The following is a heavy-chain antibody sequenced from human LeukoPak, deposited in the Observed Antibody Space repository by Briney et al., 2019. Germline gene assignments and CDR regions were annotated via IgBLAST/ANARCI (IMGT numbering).Heavy chain of an antibody. CDR3: AGCGSGSIIPSFDY. CDR1: GFTVSSNC. J-gene: IGHJ4*02. D-gene: IGHD3-10*01. Sequence: GGSLRLSCAASGFTVSSNCMSWVRQAPGMGLEWVSVLYSGGSTHYSDSVKGRFTISRDNSKNTLFLQMNSLRAEDTAVYYCAGCGSGSIIPSFDYWGQGTLVTVSS. V-gene: IGHV3-66*01. CDR2: LYSGGST.